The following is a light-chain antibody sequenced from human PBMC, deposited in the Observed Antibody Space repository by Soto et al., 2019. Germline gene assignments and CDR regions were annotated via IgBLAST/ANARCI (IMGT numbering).Light chain of an antibody. CDR3: QQYNDFQYS. CDR1: RSVNSY. CDR2: DAS. Sequence: EIVLTQSPATLSLSPGERATLSCRASRSVNSYLAWYQQKPGQAPRLLISDASNRATGIPARFSGSGSGTDFTLTISSLEPEDFATYFCQQYNDFQYSFGPGTKLDI. J-gene: IGKJ2*01. V-gene: IGKV3-11*01.